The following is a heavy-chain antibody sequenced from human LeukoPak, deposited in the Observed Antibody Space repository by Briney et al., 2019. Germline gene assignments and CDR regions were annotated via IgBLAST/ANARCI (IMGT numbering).Heavy chain of an antibody. CDR1: GFTFSSYG. J-gene: IGHJ6*02. V-gene: IGHV3-30*18. D-gene: IGHD3-3*01. CDR2: ISYDGSNK. CDR3: AKAFRSGPLYGMDV. Sequence: GGSLRLSCAASGFTFSSYGMHWVRQAPGKGLEWVAVISYDGSNKYYADSVKGRFTISRDNSKNTLYLQMNSLRAEDTAVYYCAKAFRSGPLYGMDVWGQGTTVTVSS.